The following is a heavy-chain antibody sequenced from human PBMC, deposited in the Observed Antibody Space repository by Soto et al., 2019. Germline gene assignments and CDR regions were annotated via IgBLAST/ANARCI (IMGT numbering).Heavy chain of an antibody. CDR1: GNTFINYA. J-gene: IGHJ6*02. Sequence: QVQLVQSGAEVRKPGSSVKVSCGTSGNTFINYAISWVRQAPGQGLEWMGGIIPFSGTTYYTQKFQGRVTITADEPTSTAFMELSSLKSEDTAVFYCARGYCSGGNCYSGMDVWGQGTMVTVSS. V-gene: IGHV1-69*01. CDR2: IIPFSGTT. CDR3: ARGYCSGGNCYSGMDV. D-gene: IGHD2-15*01.